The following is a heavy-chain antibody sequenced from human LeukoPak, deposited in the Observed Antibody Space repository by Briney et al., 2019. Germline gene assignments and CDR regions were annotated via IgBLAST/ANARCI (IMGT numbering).Heavy chain of an antibody. CDR1: GFTFSSYA. V-gene: IGHV3-23*01. D-gene: IGHD1-26*01. CDR2: ISGSGGST. CDR3: ARADSGSYYTGLFGY. Sequence: AGGSLTLSCAASGFTFSSYAMSWVRQAPGKGLEWVSAISGSGGSTYYADSVKGRFTIYRDNSKNTLYLQMNSLRAEDTAVYYCARADSGSYYTGLFGYWGQGTLVTVSS. J-gene: IGHJ4*02.